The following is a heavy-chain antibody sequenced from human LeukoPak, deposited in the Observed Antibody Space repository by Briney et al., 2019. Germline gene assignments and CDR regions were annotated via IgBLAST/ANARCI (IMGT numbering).Heavy chain of an antibody. Sequence: GGSLSLSRAASGFPFSSHAMNWVRQAPGKGLEWVSVISGSGRNTYYADSVKGRFTISRDNSKNTLYLEMNSLRAEDTAVYYCAKSRSTWYDNYPFDYWGQGTLVTVSS. CDR3: AKSRSTWYDNYPFDY. J-gene: IGHJ4*02. CDR1: GFPFSSHA. D-gene: IGHD6-13*01. V-gene: IGHV3-23*01. CDR2: ISGSGRNT.